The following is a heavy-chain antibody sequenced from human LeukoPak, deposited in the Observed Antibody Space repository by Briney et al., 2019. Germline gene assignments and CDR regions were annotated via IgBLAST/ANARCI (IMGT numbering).Heavy chain of an antibody. CDR3: ARTRSRASNHYYYYMDV. CDR1: GYTFTSYD. CDR2: INTNTGNP. J-gene: IGHJ6*03. V-gene: IGHV7-4-1*02. D-gene: IGHD1-26*01. Sequence: ASVKVSCKASGYTFTSYDINWVRQAPGQGLEWMGWINTNTGNPTYAQGFTGRFVFSLDTSVSTAYLQISSLKAEDTAVYYCARTRSRASNHYYYYMDVWGKGTTVTVSS.